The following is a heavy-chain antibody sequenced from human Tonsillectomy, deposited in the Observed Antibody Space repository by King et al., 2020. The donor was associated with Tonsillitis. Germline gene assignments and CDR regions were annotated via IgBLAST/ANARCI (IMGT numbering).Heavy chain of an antibody. J-gene: IGHJ5*02. CDR3: ARDLHDGYSYGNWFDP. CDR2: IIPIFGTA. D-gene: IGHD5-18*01. Sequence: VQLVESGAEVKKPGSSVKVSRKASGGTFSSYAISWVRQAPGQGLEWMGGIIPIFGTANYAQKFQGRVTITADESTSTAYMELSSLRSEDTAVYYCARDLHDGYSYGNWFDPWGQGTLVTVSS. V-gene: IGHV1-69*01. CDR1: GGTFSSYA.